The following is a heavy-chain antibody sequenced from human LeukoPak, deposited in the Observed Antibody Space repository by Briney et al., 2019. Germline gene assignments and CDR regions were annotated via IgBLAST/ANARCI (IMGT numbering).Heavy chain of an antibody. CDR3: ASFGPFAKAY. CDR2: IHYSGST. Sequence: SETLSLTCTVSGESISGHYWSWIRQPPGKGLDWIGNIHYSGSTKYNPSLKSRVTISVDTSKNQFSLKLSSVTAADTAVYYCASFGPFAKAYWGQGTLVTVSS. CDR1: GESISGHY. J-gene: IGHJ4*02. V-gene: IGHV4-59*11. D-gene: IGHD3-10*01.